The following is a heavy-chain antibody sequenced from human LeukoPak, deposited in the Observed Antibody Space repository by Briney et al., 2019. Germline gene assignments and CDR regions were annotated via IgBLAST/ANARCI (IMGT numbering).Heavy chain of an antibody. Sequence: GGSLRLSCAASGFTFSSYSMNWVRQAPGKGLEWVSYISSSSSTIYYADSVKGRFTISRDNAKNSLYLQMNSLRAEDTAVYYCAKDRVQLLTWYYFDYWGQGTLVTVSS. CDR3: AKDRVQLLTWYYFDY. CDR1: GFTFSSYS. CDR2: ISSSSSTI. D-gene: IGHD2-2*01. V-gene: IGHV3-48*01. J-gene: IGHJ4*02.